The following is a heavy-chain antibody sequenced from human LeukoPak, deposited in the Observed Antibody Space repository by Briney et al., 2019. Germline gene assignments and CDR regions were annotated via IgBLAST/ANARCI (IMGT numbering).Heavy chain of an antibody. Sequence: GASVKVSCKVSGYTLTELSMHWVRQAPGKGLEWLGGFDPEDGETIYAQKFQGRVTMTEDRSTDTAYMELSSLRSEDTAVYYCATDRGYSYGIDYWGQGTLVTVSS. CDR3: ATDRGYSYGIDY. D-gene: IGHD5-18*01. V-gene: IGHV1-24*01. J-gene: IGHJ4*02. CDR2: FDPEDGET. CDR1: GYTLTELS.